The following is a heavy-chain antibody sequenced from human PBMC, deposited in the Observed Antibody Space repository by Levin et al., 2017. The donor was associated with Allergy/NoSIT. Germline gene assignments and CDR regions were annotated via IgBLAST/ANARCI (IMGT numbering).Heavy chain of an antibody. CDR3: ASFIVGDDNFDH. CDR1: GVSISSGDYY. V-gene: IGHV4-30-4*01. Sequence: SETLSLTCTVSGVSISSGDYYWTWIRQPPGKGLEWIGYIYYSGSTYFHPSLKSRLTISVDTSKNQFSLKVSSVTAADTAVYYCASFIVGDDNFDHWGRGTLVTVSS. D-gene: IGHD3-10*01. CDR2: IYYSGST. J-gene: IGHJ4*02.